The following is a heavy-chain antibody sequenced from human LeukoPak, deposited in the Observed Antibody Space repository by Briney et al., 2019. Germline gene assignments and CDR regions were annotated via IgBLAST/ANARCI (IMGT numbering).Heavy chain of an antibody. J-gene: IGHJ4*02. D-gene: IGHD3-3*01. CDR1: GYTFTSYY. V-gene: IGHV1-46*01. Sequence: ASVKVSCKASGYTFTSYYMHWVRQAPGQGLEWMGIINPSGGSTSYAQKFQGRVTMTRDMSTSTVYMELSSLRSEDTAVYYCARGAYDFWSGSQYYFDYWGQGTLVTVSS. CDR3: ARGAYDFWSGSQYYFDY. CDR2: INPSGGST.